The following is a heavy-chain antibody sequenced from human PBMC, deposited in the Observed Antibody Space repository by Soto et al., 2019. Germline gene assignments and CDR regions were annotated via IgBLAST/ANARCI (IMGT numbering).Heavy chain of an antibody. D-gene: IGHD1-1*01. CDR2: ISYDGNNK. V-gene: IGHV3-30*18. Sequence: GGSLRLSCAASGFTFSTYGMHWVRQAPGKGLEWVAVISYDGNNKYYADSVKGRFTISRDNSKNTLYLQMSSLRAEDTAVYYCAKSVYNWNDGFFDYWGQGTLVTDSS. CDR1: GFTFSTYG. CDR3: AKSVYNWNDGFFDY. J-gene: IGHJ4*02.